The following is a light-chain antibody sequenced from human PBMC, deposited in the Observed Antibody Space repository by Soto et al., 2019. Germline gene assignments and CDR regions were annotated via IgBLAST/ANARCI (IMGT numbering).Light chain of an antibody. CDR3: SSYTSSTPLGYV. CDR2: EVS. J-gene: IGLJ1*01. CDR1: SSDVGGYNF. V-gene: IGLV2-14*01. Sequence: QSALTQPASVSGSPGQSITISCTGTSSDVGGYNFVSWYQQHPGKAPKLMIYEVSNRPSGVSHRFSGSKSGNTAPLTISGLQAEDEADYYCSSYTSSTPLGYVFGTGTKVTVL.